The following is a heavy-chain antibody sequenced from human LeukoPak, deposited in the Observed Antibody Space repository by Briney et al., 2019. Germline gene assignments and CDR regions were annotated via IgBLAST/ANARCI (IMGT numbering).Heavy chain of an antibody. D-gene: IGHD3-16*02. V-gene: IGHV1-2*02. J-gene: IGHJ6*03. Sequence: GASVKVSCKASGYTFTGYYMHWVRQAPGQGLEWMGWINPNSGGTNYAQKFQGRVTMTRDTSISTAYMELSRLRSDDTAVYYCARDRPLRSRTHYYYYYMDVWGKGTTVTVSS. CDR1: GYTFTGYY. CDR3: ARDRPLRSRTHYYYYYMDV. CDR2: INPNSGGT.